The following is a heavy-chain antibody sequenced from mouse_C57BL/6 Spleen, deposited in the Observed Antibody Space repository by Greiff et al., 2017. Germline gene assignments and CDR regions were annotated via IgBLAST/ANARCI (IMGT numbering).Heavy chain of an antibody. D-gene: IGHD1-1*01. V-gene: IGHV1-50*01. CDR3: ARRATVPFYAMDY. J-gene: IGHJ4*01. CDR1: GYTFTSYW. CDR2: IDPSDSYT. Sequence: QVQLQQSGAELVKPGASVKLSCKASGYTFTSYWMQWVKQRPGQGLEWIGEIDPSDSYTNYNQKFKGKATLTVDTSSSTAYMQLRGLTSEDSAVYSCARRATVPFYAMDYWGQGTSVTVSS.